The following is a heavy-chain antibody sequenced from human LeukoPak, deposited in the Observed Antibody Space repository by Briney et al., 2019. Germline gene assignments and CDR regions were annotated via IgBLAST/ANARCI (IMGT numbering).Heavy chain of an antibody. J-gene: IGHJ3*02. D-gene: IGHD4-17*01. V-gene: IGHV3-23*01. CDR2: NSSSGGTT. CDR3: AQNGHDYGDYPNAFDI. CDR1: GFTFSNYA. Sequence: GGSLRLSCAASGFTFSNYAMNWVRQAPGKGLEWVSTNSSSGGTTYYADSVKGRFTISSDNSKNTLNLKMNNLRAEDTAVYYCAQNGHDYGDYPNAFDIWGQGTKVTVSS.